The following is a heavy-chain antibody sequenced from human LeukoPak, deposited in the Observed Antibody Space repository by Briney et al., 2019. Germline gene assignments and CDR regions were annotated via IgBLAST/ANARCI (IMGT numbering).Heavy chain of an antibody. Sequence: SVKVSCKASGYSFTNYDINWVRQARGQRLEWIGWIVVGSGNTNYAQKFQERVTITRDMSTSTAYMELSSLRSEDTAVYYCAADGGSFTDAFDIWGQGTMVTVSS. V-gene: IGHV1-58*02. CDR1: GYSFTNYD. J-gene: IGHJ3*02. D-gene: IGHD1-26*01. CDR2: IVVGSGNT. CDR3: AADGGSFTDAFDI.